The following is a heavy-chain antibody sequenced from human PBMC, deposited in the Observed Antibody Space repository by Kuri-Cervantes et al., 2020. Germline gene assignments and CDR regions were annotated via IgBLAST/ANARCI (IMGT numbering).Heavy chain of an antibody. CDR3: TRSFYASSLDIFHV. D-gene: IGHD2/OR15-2a*01. CDR2: IFYIGST. V-gene: IGHV4-39*01. CDR1: GGSISSNTHY. J-gene: IGHJ3*01. Sequence: ESLKISCSVSGGSISSNTHYWGWIRQSPGKGLEWIGSIFYIGSTYNNPSLKSRVTMSVDTSKSQFSLSLTSVTAADTAVYYCTRSFYASSLDIFHVWGQGTMVTVSS.